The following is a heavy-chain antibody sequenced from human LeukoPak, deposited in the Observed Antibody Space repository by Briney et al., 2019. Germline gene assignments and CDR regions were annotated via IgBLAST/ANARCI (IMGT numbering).Heavy chain of an antibody. CDR3: ARGTAGEFDY. Sequence: SETLSLTCTVSGYSISSGYYWGWIRQPPGKGLEWIGSIYHSGSTYYNPSLKSRVTISVDTSKNQFSLKLSSVTAADTAVYYCARGTAGEFDYWGQGTLVTVSS. J-gene: IGHJ4*02. V-gene: IGHV4-38-2*02. D-gene: IGHD3-10*01. CDR2: IYHSGST. CDR1: GYSISSGYY.